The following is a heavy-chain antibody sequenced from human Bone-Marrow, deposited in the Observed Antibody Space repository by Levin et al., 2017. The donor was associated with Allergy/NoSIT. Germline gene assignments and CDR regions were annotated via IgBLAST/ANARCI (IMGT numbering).Heavy chain of an antibody. CDR2: ISESGGTT. Sequence: GGSLRLSCAASGFTFSTDVMSWVRQAPGKGLEWVSGISESGGTTYYADSVKGRFTISRDNSKNTLYLEMNSLRAEDTAVYYCAKGSYCSAGTCYARLGNWGQGTLVTVSS. CDR1: GFTFSTDV. CDR3: AKGSYCSAGTCYARLGN. V-gene: IGHV3-23*01. D-gene: IGHD2-15*01. J-gene: IGHJ4*02.